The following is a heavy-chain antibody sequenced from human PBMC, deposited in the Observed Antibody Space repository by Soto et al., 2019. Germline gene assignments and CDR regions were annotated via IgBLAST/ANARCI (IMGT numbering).Heavy chain of an antibody. J-gene: IGHJ4*02. V-gene: IGHV3-11*05. CDR2: ISSSSSYT. Sequence: QVQLVESGGCLVKPGGSLRLSCAASGFTFSDDYMSWIRQAPGKWLEWVSYISSSSSYTNYADSVKGRFTISRDNAKNSHYLQTNSLRAEDTAVYYCARVLVVVPAAVLGGPDYWGQGTLVTVSS. D-gene: IGHD2-2*01. CDR3: ARVLVVVPAAVLGGPDY. CDR1: GFTFSDDY.